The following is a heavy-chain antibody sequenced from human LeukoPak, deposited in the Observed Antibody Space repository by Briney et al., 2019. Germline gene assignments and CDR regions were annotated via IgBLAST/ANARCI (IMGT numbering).Heavy chain of an antibody. Sequence: GGSLRLSCAASGLTLSSYWMHWVRQAPGKGLVWVSRINSDGSSARYADSVKGRFTISRDNAKNTLYLQMNSLRAEDTAVYYCAELTSMVEQYWGQGTLVTVSS. CDR3: AELTSMVEQY. J-gene: IGHJ4*02. V-gene: IGHV3-74*01. D-gene: IGHD3-10*01. CDR2: INSDGSSA. CDR1: GLTLSSYW.